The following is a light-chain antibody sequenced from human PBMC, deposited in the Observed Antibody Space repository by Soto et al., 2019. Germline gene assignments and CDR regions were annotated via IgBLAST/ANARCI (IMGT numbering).Light chain of an antibody. J-gene: IGKJ2*01. V-gene: IGKV3-15*01. CDR3: QQYHNWPYT. Sequence: EIVMTQSPATLSVSPGERATLSCRASRPVSRNFAWYRQKPGQAPTLLIYGASTRATGIPARFSGSGSGTEFTLTISSLQSEDFAVYYCQQYHNWPYTFGQGTKLEIK. CDR2: GAS. CDR1: RPVSRN.